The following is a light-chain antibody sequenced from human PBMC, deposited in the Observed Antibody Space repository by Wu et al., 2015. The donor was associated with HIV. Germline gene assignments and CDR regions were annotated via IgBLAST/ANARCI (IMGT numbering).Light chain of an antibody. J-gene: IGKJ4*01. CDR3: QQRSNWPLT. CDR2: DAS. Sequence: EIVLTQSPGTLSLSPGESATLSCRASQSVSSYLAWHQQKPGQAPRLLIYDASNRATGIPARFSGSGSGTDFTLTISSLEPEDFAVYYCQQRSNWPLTFGGGTKVEIK. V-gene: IGKV3-11*01. CDR1: QSVSSY.